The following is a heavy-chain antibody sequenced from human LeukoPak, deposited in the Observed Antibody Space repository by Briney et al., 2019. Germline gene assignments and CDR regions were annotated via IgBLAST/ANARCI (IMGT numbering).Heavy chain of an antibody. Sequence: ASVKVSCKVSGYTLTELSMHWVRQAPGKGLEWMGGFDPEDGETIYAQKFQGRVTMTEDTYTDTAYMELRSLRSEETAVYYCATAQYNWNYVDWFDPWGQGTLVTVSS. CDR3: ATAQYNWNYVDWFDP. CDR2: FDPEDGET. D-gene: IGHD1-7*01. V-gene: IGHV1-24*01. CDR1: GYTLTELS. J-gene: IGHJ5*02.